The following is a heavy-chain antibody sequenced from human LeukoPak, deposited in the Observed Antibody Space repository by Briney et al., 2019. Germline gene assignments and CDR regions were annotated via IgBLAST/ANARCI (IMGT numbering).Heavy chain of an antibody. CDR3: ARDSRVKIFGVVIMTGYFDY. CDR1: GYTFTGYY. J-gene: IGHJ4*02. D-gene: IGHD3-3*01. V-gene: IGHV1-2*06. CDR2: INPNSCGT. Sequence: ASVKVSFKASGYTFTGYYMHWVRQAPGQGLEWMGRINPNSCGTNYAQKFQGRVTMTRDTSISTAYMELSRLRSDDTAVYYCARDSRVKIFGVVIMTGYFDYWGQGTLVTVSS.